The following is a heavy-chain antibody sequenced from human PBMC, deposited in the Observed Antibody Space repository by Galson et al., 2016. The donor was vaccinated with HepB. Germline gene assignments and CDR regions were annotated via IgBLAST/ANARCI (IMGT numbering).Heavy chain of an antibody. V-gene: IGHV3-30*04. J-gene: IGHJ4*02. CDR2: ISYDGFNK. CDR1: GFTFRDYA. D-gene: IGHD6-13*01. CDR3: ARATVSAWYEVFRGYFDY. Sequence: SLRLSCAASGFTFRDYAMHWVRQAPGKGLEWVAVISYDGFNKYYADSVKGRFTISRDNSGNTMYLQMNSLRLEDTAVYFCARATVSAWYEVFRGYFDYWGQGTLVTVSS.